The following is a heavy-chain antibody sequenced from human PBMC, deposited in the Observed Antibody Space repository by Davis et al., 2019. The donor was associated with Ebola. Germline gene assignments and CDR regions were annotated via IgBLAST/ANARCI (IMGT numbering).Heavy chain of an antibody. CDR3: ARATHFRKVAWGMDV. CDR1: GFTFSSYA. CDR2: ISYDGSNK. J-gene: IGHJ6*02. Sequence: GESLKISCAASGFTFSSYAMHWVRQAPGKGLEWVAVISYDGSNKYYADSVKGRFTISRDNSKNTLYLQMNSLRAEDTAVYYCARATHFRKVAWGMDVWGQGTTVTVSS. V-gene: IGHV3-30-3*01. D-gene: IGHD3-3*02.